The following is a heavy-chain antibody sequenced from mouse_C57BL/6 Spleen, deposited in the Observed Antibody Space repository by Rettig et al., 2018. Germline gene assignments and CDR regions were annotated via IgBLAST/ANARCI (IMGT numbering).Heavy chain of an antibody. CDR3: ARGGQLSVYYFDY. CDR2: INPSNGGT. V-gene: IGHV1-53*01. Sequence: VKQRPGQGLEWIGNINPSNGGTNYNEKFKSKATLTVDKSSSTAYMQLSSLTSEDSAVYYCARGGQLSVYYFDYWGQGTTLTVSS. J-gene: IGHJ2*01. D-gene: IGHD3-2*02.